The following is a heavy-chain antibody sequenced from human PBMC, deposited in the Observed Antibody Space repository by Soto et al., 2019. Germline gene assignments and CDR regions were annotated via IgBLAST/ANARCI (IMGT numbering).Heavy chain of an antibody. V-gene: IGHV4-4*07. CDR3: ARTVGAAYYFDF. J-gene: IGHJ4*02. CDR1: GDSMTKYD. CDR2: VYMSGST. Sequence: PSETVSLTCTVSGDSMTKYDWSWIRQSAGKGLEWIGRVYMSGSTNYNPSLKSRVTMSIDTSNNHFSLDLKSVTAADTAVYYCARTVGAAYYFDFWGQGALVT. D-gene: IGHD1-26*01.